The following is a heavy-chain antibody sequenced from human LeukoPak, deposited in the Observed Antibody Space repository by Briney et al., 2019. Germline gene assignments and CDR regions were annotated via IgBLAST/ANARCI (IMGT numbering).Heavy chain of an antibody. Sequence: GGSLRLSCAASGFTFSSYAMSWVRQAPGKGLEWVSAISGSGGSTYYAGSVKGRFTISRDNSKNTLYLQMNSLRAEDTAVYYCATNVDTAMVPDYWGQGTLVTVSS. CDR2: ISGSGGST. V-gene: IGHV3-23*01. CDR3: ATNVDTAMVPDY. CDR1: GFTFSSYA. D-gene: IGHD5-18*01. J-gene: IGHJ4*02.